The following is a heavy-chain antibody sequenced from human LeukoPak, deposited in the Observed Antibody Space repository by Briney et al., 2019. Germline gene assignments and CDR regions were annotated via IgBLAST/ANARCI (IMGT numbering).Heavy chain of an antibody. J-gene: IGHJ6*03. V-gene: IGHV3-7*01. Sequence: GGSLRLSCEASGFTFSTYGMHWVRQAPGKGLEWVANIKQDGSEKYYVDSVKGRFTISRDNAKNSLYLQMNSLRAEDTAVYYCARDRIGYCSSTSCSGRYYYYMDVWGKGTTVTVSS. CDR3: ARDRIGYCSSTSCSGRYYYYMDV. CDR1: GFTFSTYG. CDR2: IKQDGSEK. D-gene: IGHD2-2*01.